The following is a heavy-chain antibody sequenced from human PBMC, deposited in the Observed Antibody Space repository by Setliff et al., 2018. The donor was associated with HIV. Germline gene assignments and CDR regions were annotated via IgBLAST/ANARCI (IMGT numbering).Heavy chain of an antibody. CDR3: ARGGVYYYDSSGWSMDY. CDR2: INPNSGGT. D-gene: IGHD3-22*01. Sequence: ASVKVSCKASGGTFSSYAISWVRQAPGQGLEWMGWINPNSGGTNYAQKFQGRVTMTRDTSISTAYMELSSLRSEDTAVYYCARGGVYYYDSSGWSMDYWGQGTLVTISS. CDR1: GGTFSSYA. J-gene: IGHJ4*02. V-gene: IGHV1-2*02.